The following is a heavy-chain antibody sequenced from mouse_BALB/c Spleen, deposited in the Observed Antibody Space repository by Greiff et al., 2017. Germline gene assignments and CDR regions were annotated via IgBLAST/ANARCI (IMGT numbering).Heavy chain of an antibody. J-gene: IGHJ1*01. D-gene: IGHD1-1*01. CDR1: GFAFSSYD. Sequence: EVMLVESGGGLVKPGGSLKLSCAASGFAFSSYDMSWVRQTPEKRLEWVAYISSGGGSTYYPDTVKGRFTISRDNAKNTLYLQMSSLKSEDTAMYYCARHPVDPFYWYFDVWGAGTTVTVSS. CDR3: ARHPVDPFYWYFDV. CDR2: ISSGGGST. V-gene: IGHV5-12-1*01.